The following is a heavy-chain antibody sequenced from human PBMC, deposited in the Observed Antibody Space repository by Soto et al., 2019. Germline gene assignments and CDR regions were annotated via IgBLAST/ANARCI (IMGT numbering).Heavy chain of an antibody. D-gene: IGHD1-26*01. CDR1: GFTFSSYG. V-gene: IGHV3-30*18. CDR2: ISYDGSNK. J-gene: IGHJ4*02. Sequence: GGSLRLSCAASGFTFSSYGMHWVRQAPGKGLEWVAVISYDGSNKYYADSVKGRFTISRDNSKNTLYLQMNSLRAEDTAVYYCAKDLGTEWELLLITDYWGQGTLVTVSS. CDR3: AKDLGTEWELLLITDY.